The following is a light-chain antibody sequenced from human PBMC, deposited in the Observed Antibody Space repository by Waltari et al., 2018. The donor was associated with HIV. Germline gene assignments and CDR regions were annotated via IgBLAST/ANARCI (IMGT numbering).Light chain of an antibody. J-gene: IGKJ4*01. V-gene: IGKV3D-15*01. Sequence: DIVMTQSPGTLSVSPGESATLSCQASQTVSGNLAWYQQRPGQSPRLLIYDTSTRATDTPPRFSGSGSETDFTLTIGRLQSEDFAIYFCQQYLSLPRTFGQGTKVEIK. CDR1: QTVSGN. CDR3: QQYLSLPRT. CDR2: DTS.